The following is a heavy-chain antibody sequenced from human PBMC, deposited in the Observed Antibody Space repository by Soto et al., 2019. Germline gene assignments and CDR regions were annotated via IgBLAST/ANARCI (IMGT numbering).Heavy chain of an antibody. Sequence: GASVKVSCKASGYTFTSYCVSWVRQAPGQGLEWMGWISVYNGNTKYAQKLQGRVTMTTDTSTSTAYMELRGLRSDDTAVYYCARSGRPGYYYYIMDVWGQGTTVTVSS. J-gene: IGHJ6*02. D-gene: IGHD3-10*01. CDR1: GYTFTSYC. CDR2: ISVYNGNT. CDR3: ARSGRPGYYYYIMDV. V-gene: IGHV1-18*01.